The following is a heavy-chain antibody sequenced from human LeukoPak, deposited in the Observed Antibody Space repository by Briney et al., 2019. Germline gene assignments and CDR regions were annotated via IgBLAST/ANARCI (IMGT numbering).Heavy chain of an antibody. CDR2: IYYSGST. CDR1: GGSISSYY. Sequence: SETLSLTCTVSGGSISSYYWSWIRQPPGKGLEWIGYIYYSGSTYYNPSLKSRVTISVDTSKNQFSLKLSSVTAADTAVYYCARGGDVYYFDYWGQGTLVTVSS. CDR3: ARGGDVYYFDY. J-gene: IGHJ4*02. D-gene: IGHD2-8*02. V-gene: IGHV4-30-4*08.